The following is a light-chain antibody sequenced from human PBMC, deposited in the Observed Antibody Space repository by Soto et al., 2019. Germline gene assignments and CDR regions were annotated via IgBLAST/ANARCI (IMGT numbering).Light chain of an antibody. J-gene: IGLJ1*01. CDR1: SSDVGGYNY. V-gene: IGLV2-11*01. CDR3: CSYAGSYTYV. CDR2: DVS. Sequence: ALTQPRSVSESPGQSVTISCTGTSSDVGGYNYVSWYQQHPGKAPKLMIYDVSMRPSGVPDRFSGSKSGNTASLTISGLQAEDEADYYCCSYAGSYTYVFGTGTKVTVL.